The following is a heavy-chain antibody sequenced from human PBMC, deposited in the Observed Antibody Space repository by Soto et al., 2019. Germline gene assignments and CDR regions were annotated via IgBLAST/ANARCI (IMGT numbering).Heavy chain of an antibody. J-gene: IGHJ1*01. D-gene: IGHD2-21*02. V-gene: IGHV1-18*04. CDR3: ARVVIPYCRSDCYPGDLQH. CDR2: ISAYNGNT. CDR1: GYTFPNYG. Sequence: QVQLVQSGVEVKKPGASVKVSCKASGYTFPNYGINWVRQAPGQGLEWMGWISAYNGNTDYAQKLQGRVTMTTDTATTTADMEVTTLRSDDTAVYYCARVVIPYCRSDCYPGDLQHWGQCTLVIVSS.